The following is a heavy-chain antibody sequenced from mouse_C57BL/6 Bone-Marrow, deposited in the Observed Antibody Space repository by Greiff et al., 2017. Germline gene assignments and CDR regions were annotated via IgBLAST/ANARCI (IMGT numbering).Heavy chain of an antibody. CDR1: GYTFTDYY. CDR3: ARLRLRAGYYAMDY. V-gene: IGHV1-19*01. CDR2: INPYNGGT. D-gene: IGHD2-4*01. Sequence: VQLQQSGPVLVKPGASVKMSCKASGYTFTDYYMNWVKQSHGKSLEWIGVINPYNGGTSYNQKFKGKATLTVDKSSSTAYMELNSLTSEDSAVSYCARLRLRAGYYAMDYWGQGTSVTVSS. J-gene: IGHJ4*01.